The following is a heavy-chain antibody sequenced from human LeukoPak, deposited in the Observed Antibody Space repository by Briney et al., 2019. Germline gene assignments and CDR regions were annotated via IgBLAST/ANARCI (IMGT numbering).Heavy chain of an antibody. CDR3: AKGPRTVRFGDRHKGMFDY. CDR2: ISGSGDKS. J-gene: IGHJ4*02. CDR1: GFTFGSYG. D-gene: IGHD3-10*01. V-gene: IGHV3-23*01. Sequence: GGSLRLSCAASGFTFGSYGMNWVRQAPGKGLEWVSVISGSGDKSYYTDSVKGRFTVSRDNSKNTVYLQMNSLRAEDTAVYYCAKGPRTVRFGDRHKGMFDYWGQGTLVTVSS.